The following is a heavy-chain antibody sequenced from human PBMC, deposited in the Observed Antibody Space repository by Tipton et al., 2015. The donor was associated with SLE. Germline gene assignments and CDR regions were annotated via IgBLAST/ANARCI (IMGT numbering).Heavy chain of an antibody. CDR2: IYYSGST. D-gene: IGHD3-16*01. CDR3: ARDPPSSYYYGMDV. Sequence: TLSLTCTVSGDSISSYYWTWIRQPPGKGLEWIGYIYYSGSTNYNPSLKSRVTISVDTSKNQFSLKLSSVTAADTAVYYCARDPPSSYYYGMDVWGQGTTVTVSS. V-gene: IGHV4-59*01. CDR1: GDSISSYY. J-gene: IGHJ6*02.